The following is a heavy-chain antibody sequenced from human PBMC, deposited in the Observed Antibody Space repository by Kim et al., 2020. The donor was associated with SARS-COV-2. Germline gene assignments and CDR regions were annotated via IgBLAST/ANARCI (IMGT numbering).Heavy chain of an antibody. D-gene: IGHD7-27*01. CDR2: ISGAGGST. J-gene: IGHJ2*01. CDR3: AKVGTGYWYFDL. CDR1: GFTFSGYA. Sequence: GGSLRLSCAAYGFTFSGYAMSWVRQAPGKGQEWVSGISGAGGSTYYADSVKGRFTISRDNSKNTLYVQMNSLRADDTAVYYCAKVGTGYWYFDLWGRGTLVTVSS. V-gene: IGHV3-23*01.